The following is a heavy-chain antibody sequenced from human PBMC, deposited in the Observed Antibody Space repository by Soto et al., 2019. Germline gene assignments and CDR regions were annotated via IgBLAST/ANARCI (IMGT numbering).Heavy chain of an antibody. CDR2: IYYSGST. V-gene: IGHV4-39*01. CDR3: ARRRLSGIAVAPPDYYYYGMDV. Sequence: KPSETLSLTCTVSGGSISSSSYYWGWIRQPPGKGLEWIGSIYYSGSTYYNPSLKSRVTISVDTSKNQFSLRLSSVTAADTAVYYRARRRLSGIAVAPPDYYYYGMDVWGQGTTVTVSS. CDR1: GGSISSSSYY. J-gene: IGHJ6*02. D-gene: IGHD6-19*01.